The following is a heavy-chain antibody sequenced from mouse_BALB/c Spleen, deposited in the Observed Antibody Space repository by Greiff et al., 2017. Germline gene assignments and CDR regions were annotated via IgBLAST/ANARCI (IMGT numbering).Heavy chain of an antibody. Sequence: DVKLVESGGGLVQPGGSRKLSCAASGFTFSSFGMHWVRQAPEKGLEWVAYISSGSSTIYYADTVKGRFTISRDNPKNTLFLQMTSLRSEDTAMYYCARGGIYYYGSRNFDYWGQGTTLTVSS. CDR1: GFTFSSFG. J-gene: IGHJ2*01. D-gene: IGHD1-1*01. CDR2: ISSGSSTI. V-gene: IGHV5-17*02. CDR3: ARGGIYYYGSRNFDY.